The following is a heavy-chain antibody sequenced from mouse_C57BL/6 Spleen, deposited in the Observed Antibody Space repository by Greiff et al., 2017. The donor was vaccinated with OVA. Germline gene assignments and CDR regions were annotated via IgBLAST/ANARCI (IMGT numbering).Heavy chain of an antibody. J-gene: IGHJ2*01. CDR1: GFTFSNYW. D-gene: IGHD2-2*01. Sequence: DVQLQESGGGLVQPGGSMKLSCVASGFTFSNYWMNWVRQSPEKGLEWVAQIRLKSDNYATHYAESVKGRFTISRDDSKSSVYLQMNNLRAEDTGIYYCTRSTMVTTAYFDYWGQGTTLTVSS. V-gene: IGHV6-3*01. CDR2: IRLKSDNYAT. CDR3: TRSTMVTTAYFDY.